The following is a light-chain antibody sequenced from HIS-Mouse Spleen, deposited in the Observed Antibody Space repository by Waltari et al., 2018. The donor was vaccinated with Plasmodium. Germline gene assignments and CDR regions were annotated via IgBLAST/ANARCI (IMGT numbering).Light chain of an antibody. J-gene: IGLJ2*01. CDR1: KLGYKY. CDR3: QAWDSSTVV. CDR2: QDS. Sequence: SYELTQPPSVSVSPGPTASITCSGDKLGYKYACWYQQKPGHSPVLVIYQDSKRPSGIPGRFSGSNSGNTATLTISGTQAMDEADYYCQAWDSSTVVFGGGTKLTVL. V-gene: IGLV3-1*01.